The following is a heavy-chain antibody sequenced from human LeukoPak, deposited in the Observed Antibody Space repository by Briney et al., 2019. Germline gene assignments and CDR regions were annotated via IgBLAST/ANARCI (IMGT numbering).Heavy chain of an antibody. D-gene: IGHD3-22*01. V-gene: IGHV4-30-4*01. CDR2: MYYSGST. CDR1: GGSISSGVYY. Sequence: SETLSLTCTVSGGSISSGVYYWSWIRQPPGKGLEWIAYMYYSGSTYYNPSLKSRVTMSADTSKNQLSLKLSSVTAADTAVYYCARPHYYDSRIDPWGQGILATVSS. J-gene: IGHJ5*02. CDR3: ARPHYYDSRIDP.